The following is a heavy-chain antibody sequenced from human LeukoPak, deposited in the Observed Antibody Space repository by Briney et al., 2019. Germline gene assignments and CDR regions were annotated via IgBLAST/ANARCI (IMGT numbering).Heavy chain of an antibody. CDR1: GYTFTSHG. Sequence: GASVKVSCKASGYTFTSHGISWVRQAPGQGLEWMGWISAYNGDTKYAQKTQGRVTMTTDASTSTAYMELRSLRSDDTAMYYCARDPSNTSGFYAYLDSRGQGTLVTVSS. CDR3: ARDPSNTSGFYAYLDS. CDR2: ISAYNGDT. V-gene: IGHV1-18*01. D-gene: IGHD6-19*01. J-gene: IGHJ4*02.